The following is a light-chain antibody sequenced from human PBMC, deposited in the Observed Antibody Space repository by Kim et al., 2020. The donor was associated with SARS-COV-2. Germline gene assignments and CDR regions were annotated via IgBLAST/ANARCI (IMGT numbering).Light chain of an antibody. CDR1: SSDVGTYSR. CDR3: SSYTSSNIYV. J-gene: IGLJ1*01. CDR2: EVT. V-gene: IGLV2-18*02. Sequence: QSALTQPPSVSGSPGQSVTISCTGTSSDVGTYSRVSWYQQSPGTAPKLMIYEVTDRPSGVPDRFSGSKSGNTASLTISGLQAGDEADYYCSSYTSSNIYVFGTGTKVTVL.